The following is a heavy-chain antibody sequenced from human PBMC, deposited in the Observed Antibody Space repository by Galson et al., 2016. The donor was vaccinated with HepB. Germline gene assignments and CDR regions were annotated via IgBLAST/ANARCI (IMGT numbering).Heavy chain of an antibody. CDR1: GSTFSSCW. CDR3: AREGLSDYGDYKYYYYALDV. V-gene: IGHV3-7*01. D-gene: IGHD4-17*01. Sequence: SLRLSCAASGSTFSSCWMTWVRQAPGKGLEWVANIKQDGSEKYYVDSVKGRFTISRDNAKNSLYLQMNSLRAEDTAVYYCAREGLSDYGDYKYYYYALDVWSQGTTVTVSS. J-gene: IGHJ6*02. CDR2: IKQDGSEK.